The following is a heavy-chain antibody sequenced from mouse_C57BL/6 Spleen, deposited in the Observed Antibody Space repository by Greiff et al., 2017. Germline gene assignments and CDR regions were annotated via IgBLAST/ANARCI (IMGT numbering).Heavy chain of an antibody. CDR2: INPGSGGT. D-gene: IGHD1-1*01. CDR1: GYAFTNYL. J-gene: IGHJ2*01. Sequence: QVQLQQSGAELVRPGTSVKVSCKASGYAFTNYLIEWVKQRPGQGLEWIGVINPGSGGTNYNEKFKGKATLTADKSSSTAYMQLSSLTSEDSAVYFGARSGAVVATDYFDYWGQGTTLTVSS. V-gene: IGHV1-54*01. CDR3: ARSGAVVATDYFDY.